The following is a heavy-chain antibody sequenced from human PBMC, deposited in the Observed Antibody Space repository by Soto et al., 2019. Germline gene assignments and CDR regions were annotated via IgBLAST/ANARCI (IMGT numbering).Heavy chain of an antibody. D-gene: IGHD6-13*01. CDR2: INSDGSST. J-gene: IGHJ5*02. CDR1: GFTFSSYW. CDR3: ARVSSWPLRGDNWFDP. V-gene: IGHV3-74*01. Sequence: GGSLRLSCAASGFTFSSYWMHWVRQAPGKGLVWVSRINSDGSSTSYADSVKGRFTISRDNAKNTLYLQMNSLRAEDTAVYYCARVSSWPLRGDNWFDPWGQGTLVTVSS.